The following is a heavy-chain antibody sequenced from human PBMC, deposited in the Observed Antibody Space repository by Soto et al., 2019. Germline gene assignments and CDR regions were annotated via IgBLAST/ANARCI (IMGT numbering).Heavy chain of an antibody. Sequence: GGSLRLSCVASGFSFSVFGMHWVRQFPGKGLECVAVISNDGSKRYYIDSVEGRFTISRDDSKNTLYLQMDSLRVDDTAVYYCAKDKVPYFDYWSRQRWFDPWGQGTPVTVSS. J-gene: IGHJ5*02. CDR3: AKDKVPYFDYWSRQRWFDP. CDR2: ISNDGSKR. CDR1: GFSFSVFG. V-gene: IGHV3-30*18. D-gene: IGHD3-3*01.